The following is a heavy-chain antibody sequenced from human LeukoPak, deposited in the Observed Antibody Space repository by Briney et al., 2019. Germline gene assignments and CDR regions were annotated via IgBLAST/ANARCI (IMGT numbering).Heavy chain of an antibody. Sequence: SGTLSLTCAVSGGSISSSNWWSWVRQPPGKGLEWIGEIYHSGSTNYNPSLKSRVTISVDKSKNQFSLKLSSVTAADTAVYYCASGGRGVVVVAANGAFDIWGQGTMVTVSS. CDR1: GGSISSSNW. J-gene: IGHJ3*02. CDR2: IYHSGST. D-gene: IGHD2-15*01. V-gene: IGHV4-4*02. CDR3: ASGGRGVVVVAANGAFDI.